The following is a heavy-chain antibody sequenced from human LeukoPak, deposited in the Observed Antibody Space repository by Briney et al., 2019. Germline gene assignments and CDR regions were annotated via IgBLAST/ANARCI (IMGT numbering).Heavy chain of an antibody. D-gene: IGHD5-18*01. Sequence: GASVKVSCKASGYTFTYYYIHWVRQAPGQGLEWMGIINPSGGSTSYAQKFQGRVTLTRDTSTSTVYMELSSLRSEDTAVYYCARSPYTYGSLFYLDYWGQGTLVTVSS. CDR1: GYTFTYYY. CDR2: INPSGGST. CDR3: ARSPYTYGSLFYLDY. V-gene: IGHV1-46*01. J-gene: IGHJ4*02.